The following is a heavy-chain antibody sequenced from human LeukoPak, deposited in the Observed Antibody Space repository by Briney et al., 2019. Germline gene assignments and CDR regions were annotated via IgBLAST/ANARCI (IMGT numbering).Heavy chain of an antibody. CDR1: GGSVSSGDYY. CDR2: IFYSGNT. J-gene: IGHJ6*02. D-gene: IGHD3-10*01. Sequence: PSETLSLTCTVSGGSVSSGDYYWSWIRQHPGKGLQWIGHIFYSGNTHYDPSLKSRLNISIDTSKNQFSLRLSSVAAADTAVYCCARAGVTMIRGVITEYRGDVWGQGTTVTVSS. V-gene: IGHV4-31*03. CDR3: ARAGVTMIRGVITEYRGDV.